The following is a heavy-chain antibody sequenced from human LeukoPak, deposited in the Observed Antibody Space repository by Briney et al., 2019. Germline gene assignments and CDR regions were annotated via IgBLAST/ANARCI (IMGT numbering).Heavy chain of an antibody. Sequence: SETLSLTCTVSGGSISSYYWSWIRQPPGKGLGWIGYIYYSESTNYNPSLKSRVTISVDTSKNQFSLKLSSVTAADTAVYYCAGDYYDSSGYYPHAFDYWGQGTLVTVSS. D-gene: IGHD3-22*01. CDR3: AGDYYDSSGYYPHAFDY. CDR2: IYYSEST. V-gene: IGHV4-59*01. J-gene: IGHJ4*02. CDR1: GGSISSYY.